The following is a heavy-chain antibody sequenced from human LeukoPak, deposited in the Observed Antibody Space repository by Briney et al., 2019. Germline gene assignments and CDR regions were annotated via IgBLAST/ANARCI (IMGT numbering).Heavy chain of an antibody. D-gene: IGHD3-16*02. J-gene: IGHJ4*02. V-gene: IGHV1-2*02. CDR3: ARSRIMITFGGVIFFDY. Sequence: ASVKVSCKASGYTLTGYYMHWVRQAPGQGLEWMGWINPNSGGTNYAQKFQGRVTMTWDTPISTAYMELSRLRSDDTGVYYCARSRIMITFGGVIFFDYWGQGTLVTVSS. CDR1: GYTLTGYY. CDR2: INPNSGGT.